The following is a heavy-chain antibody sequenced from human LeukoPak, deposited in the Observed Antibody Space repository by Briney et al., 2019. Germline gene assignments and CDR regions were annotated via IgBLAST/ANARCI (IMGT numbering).Heavy chain of an antibody. CDR1: GGSFSGYY. V-gene: IGHV4-34*01. J-gene: IGHJ5*02. CDR2: INHSGST. CDR3: ARWGRYCSGGSCYTSLRFDP. Sequence: SETLSLTCAVYGGSFSGYYWSWIRQPPGKGLEWIGEINHSGSTNYNPSLKSRVTISVDTSKNQFSLKLSSVTAADTAVYYCARWGRYCSGGSCYTSLRFDPWGQGTLVTVSS. D-gene: IGHD2-15*01.